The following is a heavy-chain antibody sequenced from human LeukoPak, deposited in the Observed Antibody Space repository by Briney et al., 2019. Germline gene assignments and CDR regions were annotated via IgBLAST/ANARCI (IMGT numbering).Heavy chain of an antibody. Sequence: SETLSLTCAVYGGSFSGYYWSWIRQPPGKGLEWIGEINHSGSTNYNPSLKSRVTISVDTSKNQFSLKLSSVTAADTAVYYCARVGYYYDSSGYYLTYYYYYMDAWGKGTTVTVSS. CDR3: ARVGYYYDSSGYYLTYYYYYMDA. CDR1: GGSFSGYY. CDR2: INHSGST. D-gene: IGHD3-22*01. J-gene: IGHJ6*03. V-gene: IGHV4-34*01.